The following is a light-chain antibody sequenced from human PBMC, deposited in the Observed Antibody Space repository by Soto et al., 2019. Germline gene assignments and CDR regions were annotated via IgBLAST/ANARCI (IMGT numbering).Light chain of an antibody. Sequence: QSVLTQPPSVSGAPGQRVTISCTGSSSNIGAGYDVHWYQQLPGTAPKLIIYGNSNRPSGVPDRCSGSKSGTSASLAITGLQAEDEEDYYCQSYDSSLSGSVFGGGTKLTVL. J-gene: IGLJ3*02. CDR2: GNS. CDR1: SSNIGAGYD. V-gene: IGLV1-40*01. CDR3: QSYDSSLSGSV.